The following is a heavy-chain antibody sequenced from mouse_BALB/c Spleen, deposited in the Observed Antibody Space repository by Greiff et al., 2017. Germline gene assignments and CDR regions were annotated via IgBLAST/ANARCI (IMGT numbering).Heavy chain of an antibody. CDR3: ARTYYYGSSDWCAD. Sequence: QVQLQQSGAELVKPGASVKLSCKASGYTFTSYDIHWVRQRPEQGLEWIGWIFPGDGSTKYNEKFKGKATLTTDKSSSTAYLQLSRLTSEDSAVYFCARTYYYGSSDWCADWGQGTLVTVSA. D-gene: IGHD1-1*01. CDR1: GYTFTSYD. V-gene: IGHV1S56*01. J-gene: IGHJ3*01. CDR2: IFPGDGST.